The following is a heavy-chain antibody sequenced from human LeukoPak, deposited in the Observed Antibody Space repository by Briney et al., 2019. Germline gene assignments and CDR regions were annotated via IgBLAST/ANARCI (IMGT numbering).Heavy chain of an antibody. Sequence: GESLKISCKASGYSFTSYWIGWVRQMPGKGLEWMGIIYPGDSDTRYSPTFQGQVTISADKSISTAYLQWSSLAASDTAMYYCARYYDISGPGGPRGNFFDYWGQGTLVTVSS. CDR3: ARYYDISGPGGPRGNFFDY. CDR2: IYPGDSDT. J-gene: IGHJ4*02. CDR1: GYSFTSYW. D-gene: IGHD3-22*01. V-gene: IGHV5-51*01.